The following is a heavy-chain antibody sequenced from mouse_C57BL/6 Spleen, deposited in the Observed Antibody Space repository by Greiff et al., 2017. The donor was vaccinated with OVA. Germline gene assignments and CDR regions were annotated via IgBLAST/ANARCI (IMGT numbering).Heavy chain of an antibody. V-gene: IGHV1-26*01. J-gene: IGHJ3*01. D-gene: IGHD2-4*01. CDR3: GRCPIYYDYDGGFAY. CDR2: INPNNGGT. Sequence: EVQLQQSGPELVKPGASVKISCKASGYTFTDYYMNWVKQSHGKSLEWIGDINPNNGGTSYNQKFKGKATLTVEKSSSTAYMELRSLTSEDAAVYYCGRCPIYYDYDGGFAYWGQGTLVTVSA. CDR1: GYTFTDYY.